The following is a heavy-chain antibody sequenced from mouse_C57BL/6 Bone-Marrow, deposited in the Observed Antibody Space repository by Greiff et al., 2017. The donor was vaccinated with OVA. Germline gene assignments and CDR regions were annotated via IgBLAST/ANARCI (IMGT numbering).Heavy chain of an antibody. V-gene: IGHV5-17*01. CDR1: GFTFSDYG. D-gene: IGHD2-14*01. Sequence: EVMLLESGGGLVKPGGSLTLSCAASGFTFSDYGMHWVRQAPEKGLEWVAYISSGSSTIYYADTVKGRFTISRDNAKNTLFLQMSSLRSDDTAMYYCSSRYSQYFYVWGTGTTFTVSS. J-gene: IGHJ1*03. CDR2: ISSGSSTI. CDR3: SSRYSQYFYV.